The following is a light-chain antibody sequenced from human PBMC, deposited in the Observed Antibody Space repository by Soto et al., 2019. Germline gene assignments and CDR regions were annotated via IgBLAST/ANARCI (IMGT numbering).Light chain of an antibody. V-gene: IGKV3-20*01. CDR2: GAS. J-gene: IGKJ4*01. Sequence: EIVLTQSPGTLSLSPGERAILSCRASQNVSSSYLAWYQQKPGQAPRLLIYGASTRATGIPDRFSGSGSGTDSTLTISRLEPEDFAVYYCQQYGNLPLTFGGGTKVEIK. CDR1: QNVSSSY. CDR3: QQYGNLPLT.